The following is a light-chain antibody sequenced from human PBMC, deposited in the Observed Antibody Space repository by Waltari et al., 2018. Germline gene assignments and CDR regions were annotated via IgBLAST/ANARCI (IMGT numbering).Light chain of an antibody. CDR1: SSNLGNNY. V-gene: IGLV1-51*01. J-gene: IGLJ3*02. Sequence: QSVLTQPPSVSAAPGQKVTISCPGSSSNLGNNYVSWYQQPPGAAPKLLIYDNNNRPSGIPDRFSGSKSGTSATLGITGLQTGDEANYYCGTWDSNLSAGVFGGGTKLTVL. CDR2: DNN. CDR3: GTWDSNLSAGV.